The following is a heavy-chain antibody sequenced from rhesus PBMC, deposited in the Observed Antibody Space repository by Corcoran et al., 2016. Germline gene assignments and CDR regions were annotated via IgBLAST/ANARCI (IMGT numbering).Heavy chain of an antibody. CDR1: GCPISYGSH. Sequence: QVQLQESGPGLAKPSETLSLTCGVSGCPISYGSHWNGTGPPPGKGLGWIGNINGKSASTYYSPSLKIRVTISKDTSKNQFFLTLTSVTAADTAVYYCASGSSYDGLDSWGQGVFVIVSS. D-gene: IGHD4-29*01. CDR2: INGKSAST. CDR3: ASGSSYDGLDS. J-gene: IGHJ6*01. V-gene: IGHV4S9*01.